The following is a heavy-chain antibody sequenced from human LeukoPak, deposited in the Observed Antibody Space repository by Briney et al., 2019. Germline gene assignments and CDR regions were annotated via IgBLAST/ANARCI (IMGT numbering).Heavy chain of an antibody. Sequence: PSETLSLTCTVSGGSISSYYWSWIRQPPGKGLEWIGYIHYSGSTNYNPSLKSRVTISVDTSKNQFSLKLSSVTAADTAVYYCASLSDAEAFDIWGQGTMVTVSS. CDR2: IHYSGST. J-gene: IGHJ3*02. CDR3: ASLSDAEAFDI. CDR1: GGSISSYY. V-gene: IGHV4-59*01. D-gene: IGHD1-14*01.